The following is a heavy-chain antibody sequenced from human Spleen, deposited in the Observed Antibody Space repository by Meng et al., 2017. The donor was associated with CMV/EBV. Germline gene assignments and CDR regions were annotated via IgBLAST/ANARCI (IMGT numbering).Heavy chain of an antibody. Sequence: LSLTCAASGFTLRSYAMSWVRQAPGKGLEWVAVISNDGNNKYYTDSVKGRFTISRDNSENTLYLQMDSLRAEDTALYYCARGTGDCSGGTCYSDFDYWGQGTLVTVSS. D-gene: IGHD2-15*01. V-gene: IGHV3-30-3*01. CDR1: GFTLRSYA. J-gene: IGHJ4*02. CDR2: ISNDGNNK. CDR3: ARGTGDCSGGTCYSDFDY.